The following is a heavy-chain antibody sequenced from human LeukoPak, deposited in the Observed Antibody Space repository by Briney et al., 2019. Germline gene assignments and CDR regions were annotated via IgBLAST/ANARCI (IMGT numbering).Heavy chain of an antibody. CDR3: ARLNDFWSGYTDY. CDR2: ISYSGST. Sequence: SETLSLTCTVSGGSISSSNYYWGWIRQPPGKGLEWIGSISYSGSTYYNPSLRSRVTVSVDTSKNQFSLKLSSVTAADTTVYYCARLNDFWSGYTDYWGQGTLVTVSS. D-gene: IGHD3-3*01. CDR1: GGSISSSNYY. V-gene: IGHV4-39*01. J-gene: IGHJ4*02.